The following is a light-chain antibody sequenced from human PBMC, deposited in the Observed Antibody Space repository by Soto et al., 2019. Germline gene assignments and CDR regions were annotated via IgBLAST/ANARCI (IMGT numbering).Light chain of an antibody. CDR1: QSLVYSDGNTY. Sequence: DVVMTQSPLSLPVTLGQAASISCRSSQSLVYSDGNTYLTWFQQRPGQSPRRLIYKVSNRDSGVPDRFSGSGSGTDCTLKISRVEAEDVGVYYCMQGTHSPWTFGQGTKVEIK. V-gene: IGKV2-30*01. CDR2: KVS. J-gene: IGKJ1*01. CDR3: MQGTHSPWT.